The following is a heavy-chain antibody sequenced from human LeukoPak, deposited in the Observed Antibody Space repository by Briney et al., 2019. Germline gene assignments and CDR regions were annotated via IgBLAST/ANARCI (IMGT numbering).Heavy chain of an antibody. CDR3: ARDNGMTSGWYAGRIDYYYGMDV. CDR2: ISSDGGPI. J-gene: IGHJ6*02. CDR1: GFTFSRKT. Sequence: GGSLILSCAASGFTFSRKTMNWVRQAPGKGLEWVSYISSDGGPIYYADSVSGRFTISRDNAKNSLYLQMNSLSDEDTAVYYCARDNGMTSGWYAGRIDYYYGMDVWGQGTTVTVSS. V-gene: IGHV3-48*02. D-gene: IGHD6-19*01.